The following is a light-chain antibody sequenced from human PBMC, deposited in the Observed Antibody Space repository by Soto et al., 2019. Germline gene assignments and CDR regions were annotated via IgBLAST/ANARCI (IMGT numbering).Light chain of an antibody. CDR1: QSISSW. CDR2: DAS. J-gene: IGKJ1*01. Sequence: DIQMTQSPSTLSASIGDRVTITCRASQSISSWLAWYQQKPGKAPKLLIYDASSLESGVPSRFCGCGSGTEFTLTISSLQHDDFATYYCKQYNSYWTFGQGTKVDIK. CDR3: KQYNSYWT. V-gene: IGKV1-5*01.